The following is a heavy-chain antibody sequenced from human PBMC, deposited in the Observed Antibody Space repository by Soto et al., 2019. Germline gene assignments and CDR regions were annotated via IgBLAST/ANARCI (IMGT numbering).Heavy chain of an antibody. D-gene: IGHD2-15*01. Sequence: SETLSLTCTVSGGSISPFYWSWVRQPPGKGLEWIGYLYYSGNTNYNPSLKSRVAISVDASKNQVSLRLTSVTAADTAVYYCARVGGVAARTFDYWGQGTVVTVS. CDR1: GGSISPFY. V-gene: IGHV4-59*01. J-gene: IGHJ4*02. CDR3: ARVGGVAARTFDY. CDR2: LYYSGNT.